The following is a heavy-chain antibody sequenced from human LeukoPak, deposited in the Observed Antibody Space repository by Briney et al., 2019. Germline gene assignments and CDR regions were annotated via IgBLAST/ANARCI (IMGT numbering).Heavy chain of an antibody. D-gene: IGHD6-6*01. CDR3: ARLTYSSSSEGIDY. Sequence: SETLSLTCTVSGGSISSSSYYWGWIRQPPGKGLEWIGSIYYSGSTHYNPSLKSRVTISVDTSKNQFSLKLSSVTAADTAVYYCARLTYSSSSEGIDYWGQGTLVTVSS. J-gene: IGHJ4*02. CDR1: GGSISSSSYY. V-gene: IGHV4-39*01. CDR2: IYYSGST.